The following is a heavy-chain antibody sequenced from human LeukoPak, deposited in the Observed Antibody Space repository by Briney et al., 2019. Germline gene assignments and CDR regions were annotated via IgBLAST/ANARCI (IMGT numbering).Heavy chain of an antibody. CDR3: ARGQGYDFWSGYYRHYYYGMDV. CDR2: IYYIGST. D-gene: IGHD3-3*01. Sequence: SETLSLTCTVSGGSISSYYWSWIRQVPGKGLEWIGSIYYIGSTNYNPSLKSRVTISVDTSKNQFSLKLSSVTAADTAVYYCARGQGYDFWSGYYRHYYYGMDVWGQGTTVTVSS. CDR1: GGSISSYY. V-gene: IGHV4-59*01. J-gene: IGHJ6*02.